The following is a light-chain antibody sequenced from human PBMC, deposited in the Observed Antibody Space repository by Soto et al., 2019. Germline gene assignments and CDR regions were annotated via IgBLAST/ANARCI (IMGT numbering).Light chain of an antibody. CDR2: EVS. V-gene: IGLV2-14*01. CDR1: SSDVGAYNF. Sequence: QSALTQPASVSGSPGQSITISCTGTSSDVGAYNFVSWYQHHPGTAPKLMIYEVSNRPSGASNRFSGSKSGNTASLTISGLQTEDEADYYCCSYVTYSPSLVFGGGTKLTVL. J-gene: IGLJ2*01. CDR3: CSYVTYSPSLV.